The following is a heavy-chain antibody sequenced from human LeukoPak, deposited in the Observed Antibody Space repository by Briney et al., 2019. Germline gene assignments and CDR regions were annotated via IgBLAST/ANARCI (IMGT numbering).Heavy chain of an antibody. CDR2: IYTSGST. J-gene: IGHJ5*02. V-gene: IGHV4-4*07. Sequence: SETLSLTCIVSGYSISSGYYWSWIRQPAGKGLEWIGRIYTSGSTNYNPSLKSRVTMSVDTSKNQFSLKLSSVTAADTAVYYCARRDRGYSYGEGWFDPWGQGTLVTVSS. CDR1: GYSISSGYY. CDR3: ARRDRGYSYGEGWFDP. D-gene: IGHD5-18*01.